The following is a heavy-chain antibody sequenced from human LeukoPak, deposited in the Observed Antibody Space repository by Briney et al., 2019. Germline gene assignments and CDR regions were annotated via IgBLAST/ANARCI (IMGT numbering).Heavy chain of an antibody. Sequence: GGSLRLSCAGSGFPFSDHYMDWVRQAPGKGLEWVGRTRNKARSYTTDYAASVKGRFTISRDDSKSMMYLQMNSLRAEDTAVYYCAREAGIPATPDYWGQGTLVTVSS. CDR1: GFPFSDHY. CDR3: AREAGIPATPDY. V-gene: IGHV3-72*01. CDR2: TRNKARSYTT. J-gene: IGHJ4*02. D-gene: IGHD2-2*01.